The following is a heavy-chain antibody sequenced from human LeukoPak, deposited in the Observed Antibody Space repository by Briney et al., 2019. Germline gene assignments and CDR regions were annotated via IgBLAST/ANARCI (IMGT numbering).Heavy chain of an antibody. V-gene: IGHV3-21*01. CDR1: GFTFSSYT. J-gene: IGHJ4*02. CDR2: ISSSSRHI. Sequence: GGSLRLSCAASGFTFSSYTMNWVRQAPGKGLEWVAAISSSSRHIFYADSVKGRFSISRDNTQNSLSLQMSSLKAEDTAVYYCVREAAATLFDYWGQGTLVTVSS. D-gene: IGHD1-26*01. CDR3: VREAAATLFDY.